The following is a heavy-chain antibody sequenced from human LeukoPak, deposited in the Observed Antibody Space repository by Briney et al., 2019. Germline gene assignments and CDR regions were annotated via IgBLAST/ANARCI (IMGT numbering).Heavy chain of an antibody. Sequence: GGSLRLSCAASGFTFSNAWMSWVRQAPGGGLQWVANMKGDGSHMYYVDSVKGRFTISRDNARNSLYLQMNSLRVEDTAVYYCARLFGGVTTFDYWGQGALVTVSS. CDR1: GFTFSNAW. CDR2: MKGDGSHM. D-gene: IGHD2-8*02. J-gene: IGHJ4*02. CDR3: ARLFGGVTTFDY. V-gene: IGHV3-7*01.